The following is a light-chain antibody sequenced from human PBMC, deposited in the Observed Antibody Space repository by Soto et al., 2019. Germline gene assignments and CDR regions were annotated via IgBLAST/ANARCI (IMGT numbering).Light chain of an antibody. J-gene: IGLJ1*01. CDR1: SSDVGVYNF. CDR3: TTSAGTEPCV. CDR2: EVT. Sequence: QSVLTQPPSASGSPGQSLTISCTGTSSDVGVYNFVSWYQQRPGKAPKLVIYEVTKRPSGVPDRFSGPKSGSTASLTVSGLQAHDEADPDCTTSAGTEPCVCGSGTKVTVL. V-gene: IGLV2-8*01.